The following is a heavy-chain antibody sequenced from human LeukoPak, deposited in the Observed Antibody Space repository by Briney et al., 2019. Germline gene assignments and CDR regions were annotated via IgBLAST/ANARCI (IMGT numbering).Heavy chain of an antibody. CDR1: GVSLSSDKYY. Sequence: SQTLSLTCTVSGVSLSSDKYYWTWIRQRPGKGLEWIGHIYYSGSTSFNPSPKSRVSMSMDTSKSQFSLKLTSVTAADTAVYYCATPYCGAISCLDVFDVWGQGTVVTVSS. V-gene: IGHV4-31*03. CDR2: IYYSGST. J-gene: IGHJ3*01. D-gene: IGHD2-21*01. CDR3: ATPYCGAISCLDVFDV.